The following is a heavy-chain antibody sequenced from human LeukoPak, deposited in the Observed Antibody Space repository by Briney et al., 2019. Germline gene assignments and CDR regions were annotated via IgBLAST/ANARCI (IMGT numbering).Heavy chain of an antibody. Sequence: GGSLRLSCAASGFTFSSYSMNWVRQAPGKGLEWASYISSSSSTIYYADSVKGRFTISRDNSKNTLYLQMNSLRAEDTAVYYCAKDPLWGDDAFDIWGQGTMVTVSS. D-gene: IGHD3-16*01. V-gene: IGHV3-48*01. CDR1: GFTFSSYS. CDR3: AKDPLWGDDAFDI. CDR2: ISSSSSTI. J-gene: IGHJ3*02.